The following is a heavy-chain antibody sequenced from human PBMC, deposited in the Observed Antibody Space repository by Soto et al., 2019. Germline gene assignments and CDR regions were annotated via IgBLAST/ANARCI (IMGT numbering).Heavy chain of an antibody. CDR1: GYTFTSYA. CDR2: INAGNGNT. J-gene: IGHJ6*02. CDR3: ARGNCSSTSCHHPRLYYYYGMDV. Sequence: ASVKVSCKASGYTFTSYAMHWVRQAPGQRLEWMGWINAGNGNTKYSQKFQGRVTITRDTSASTAYMELSSLRSEDTAVYYCARGNCSSTSCHHPRLYYYYGMDVWGQGTTVTVSS. D-gene: IGHD2-2*01. V-gene: IGHV1-3*01.